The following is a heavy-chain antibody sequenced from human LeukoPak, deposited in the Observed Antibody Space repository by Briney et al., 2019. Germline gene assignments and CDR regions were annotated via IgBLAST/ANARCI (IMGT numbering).Heavy chain of an antibody. Sequence: PGGSLRLSCAASGFSFSGHWMNWVRQPPGKGLEWVANIKADGSEKYYVDSVKSRFTISRDDAKRTVDLQMDNLRAEDTAIYYCAYRNNFEYWGQGALVTVSS. D-gene: IGHD1-26*01. CDR2: IKADGSEK. V-gene: IGHV3-7*05. CDR3: AYRNNFEY. CDR1: GFSFSGHW. J-gene: IGHJ4*02.